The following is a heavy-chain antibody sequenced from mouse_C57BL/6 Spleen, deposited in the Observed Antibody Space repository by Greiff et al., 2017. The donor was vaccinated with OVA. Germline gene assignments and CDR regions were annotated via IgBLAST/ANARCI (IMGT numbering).Heavy chain of an antibody. J-gene: IGHJ2*01. CDR2: IYPGSGST. CDR1: GYTFTSYW. D-gene: IGHD2-4*01. V-gene: IGHV1-55*01. Sequence: VQLQQPGAELVKPGASVKMSCKASGYTFTSYWITWVKQRPGQGLEWIGDIYPGSGSTNYNEKFKSKATLTVDTSSSTAYMQLSSLTSEDSAVYYCASYDYDGGYFDYWGQGTTLTVSS. CDR3: ASYDYDGGYFDY.